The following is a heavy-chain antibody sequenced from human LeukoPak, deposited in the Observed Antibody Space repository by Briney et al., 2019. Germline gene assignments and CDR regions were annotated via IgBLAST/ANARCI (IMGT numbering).Heavy chain of an antibody. D-gene: IGHD2-21*02. CDR3: AKDGFAVYCGGDCYNPFDY. CDR1: EFTFSSYG. Sequence: GGSLRLSCAASEFTFSSYGMHWVRQAPGKGLEWVALIWFDGSNKYYADSVEGRFTISRDNSKNTLYLQMNSLRAEDTAVYYCAKDGFAVYCGGDCYNPFDYWGQGTLVTVSS. V-gene: IGHV3-30*02. J-gene: IGHJ4*02. CDR2: IWFDGSNK.